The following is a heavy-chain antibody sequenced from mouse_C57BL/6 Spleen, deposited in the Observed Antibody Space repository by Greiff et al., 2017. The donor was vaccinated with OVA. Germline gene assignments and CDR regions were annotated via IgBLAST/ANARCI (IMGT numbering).Heavy chain of an antibody. CDR2: ISSGSSTI. J-gene: IGHJ2*01. CDR1: GFTFSDYG. D-gene: IGHD1-1*01. V-gene: IGHV5-17*01. Sequence: DVMLVESGGGLVKPGGSLKLSCAASGFTFSDYGMHWVRQAPEKGLEWVAYISSGSSTIYYADTVKGRFTISRDNAKNTLFLQMTSLRSEDTAMYYCARESGSFFDYWGQGTTLTVSS. CDR3: ARESGSFFDY.